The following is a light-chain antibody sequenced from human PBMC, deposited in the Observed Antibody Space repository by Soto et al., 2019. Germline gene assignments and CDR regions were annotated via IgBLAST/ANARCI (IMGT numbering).Light chain of an antibody. CDR1: QGIKRA. CDR3: QQFNYSPT. Sequence: AVQLIQSPSSLSASVGDRVTITCRASQGIKRALAWYQQKPGKAPKLLISDAFSLESGVSSRFSGSGSETDFTLTSSSLQSEDFATYYCQQFNYSPTFGPGTKVDLK. J-gene: IGKJ3*01. V-gene: IGKV1D-13*01. CDR2: DAF.